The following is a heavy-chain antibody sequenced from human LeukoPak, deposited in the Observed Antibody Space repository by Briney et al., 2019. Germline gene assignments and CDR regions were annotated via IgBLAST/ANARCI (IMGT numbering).Heavy chain of an antibody. CDR3: ARNSDYYDYSPQSV. D-gene: IGHD3-22*01. J-gene: IGHJ4*02. CDR1: GFTFSHYA. Sequence: PGGSLRLSCAASGFTFSHYALHRVRQAPGRGLEGVALISHEGSEKYYADSVKGRFPTSRDNSNNMLYLEMNGLTIEDTAVYYCARNSDYYDYSPQSVWGQGTLVTVSS. V-gene: IGHV3-30*04. CDR2: ISHEGSEK.